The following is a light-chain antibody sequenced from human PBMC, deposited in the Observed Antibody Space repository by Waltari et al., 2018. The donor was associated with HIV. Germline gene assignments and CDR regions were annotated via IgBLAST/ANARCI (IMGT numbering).Light chain of an antibody. Sequence: QSVLTQPPSASGTPGQRVTISCSGASSNIGSHFVYWYQQVAGTTPKLLIFRKNKRPSGVPDRFSGSKSGTSASLSISGLRPEDEADYYCATWDDSSSGSWVFGGGTKVTVL. CDR3: ATWDDSSSGSWV. V-gene: IGLV1-47*01. J-gene: IGLJ3*02. CDR1: SSNIGSHF. CDR2: RKN.